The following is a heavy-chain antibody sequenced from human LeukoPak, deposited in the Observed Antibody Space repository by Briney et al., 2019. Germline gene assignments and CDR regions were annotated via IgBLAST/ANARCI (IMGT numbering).Heavy chain of an antibody. D-gene: IGHD1-26*01. CDR2: IYYSGST. J-gene: IGHJ4*02. V-gene: IGHV4-39*01. CDR1: GGSISSSYYY. Sequence: SETLSLTCTVSGGSISSSYYYWGWIRQPPGKGLKWIGSIYYSGSTYYNPSLKSRVTISVDTSKNQFSLKLRSVTAADTAVYYCARHLGTWGQGTLVTVSS. CDR3: ARHLGT.